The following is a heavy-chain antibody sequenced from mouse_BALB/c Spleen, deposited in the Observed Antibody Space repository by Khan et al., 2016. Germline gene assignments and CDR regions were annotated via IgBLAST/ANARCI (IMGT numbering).Heavy chain of an antibody. J-gene: IGHJ1*01. V-gene: IGHV1S41*01. CDR2: IAPGSGST. Sequence: DLVKPGASVKLSCKASGYTFTSYWINWIKQRPGQGLEWIGRIAPGSGSTYYNEMFKGKATLTVDTSSSTAYIQLSSLSSEDSAVYFLEEFWGGYWDFDVGGAGTPVTVS. CDR1: GYTFTSYW. D-gene: IGHD1-1*02. CDR3: EEFWGGYWDFDV.